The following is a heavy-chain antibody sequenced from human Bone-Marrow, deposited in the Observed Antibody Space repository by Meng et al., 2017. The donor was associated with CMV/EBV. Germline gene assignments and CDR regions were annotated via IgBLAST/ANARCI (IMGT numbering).Heavy chain of an antibody. Sequence: ASAFTVSSYGMHGVRQAPGKGLEWVAVISYDGSNKYYADSVKGRFTISRDNSKNTLYLQMNSLRAEDTAVYYCAKDRRWELLHLDYWGQGTLVTVSS. D-gene: IGHD1-26*01. CDR1: AFTVSSYG. CDR2: ISYDGSNK. J-gene: IGHJ4*02. V-gene: IGHV3-30*18. CDR3: AKDRRWELLHLDY.